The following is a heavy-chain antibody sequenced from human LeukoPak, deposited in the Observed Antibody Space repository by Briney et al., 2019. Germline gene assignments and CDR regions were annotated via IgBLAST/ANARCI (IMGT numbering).Heavy chain of an antibody. D-gene: IGHD3/OR15-3a*01. V-gene: IGHV1-18*01. CDR2: ISAYNGNT. Sequence: ASVKVSCKASGYTFTSYGISLVRQAPGQELEWMGWISAYNGNTNYAQKLQGRVTMTTDTSTSTAYMELRSLRSDDTAVYYCARQRTGVTPFDYWGQGTLVTVSS. CDR3: ARQRTGVTPFDY. CDR1: GYTFTSYG. J-gene: IGHJ4*02.